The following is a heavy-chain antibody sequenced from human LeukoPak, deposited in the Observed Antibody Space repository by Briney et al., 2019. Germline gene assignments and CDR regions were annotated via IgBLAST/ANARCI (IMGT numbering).Heavy chain of an antibody. CDR1: GGSISSSSYY. D-gene: IGHD2-2*01. Sequence: SETLSLTCTVSGGSISSSSYYWGWIRQPPGKGLEWIGSIYYSGSTYYNPSLKSRVTISVDTSKNQFSLKLSSVTAADTAVYYCASSTSCYAGPCYSDYWGQGTLVTVSS. J-gene: IGHJ4*02. CDR2: IYYSGST. V-gene: IGHV4-39*01. CDR3: ASSTSCYAGPCYSDY.